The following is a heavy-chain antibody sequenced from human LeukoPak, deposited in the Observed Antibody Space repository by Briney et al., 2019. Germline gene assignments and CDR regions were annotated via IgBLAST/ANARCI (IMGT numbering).Heavy chain of an antibody. Sequence: SETLSLTCTVSGGSISSSSYYWGWIRQPPGKGLEWIGYIYYSGSTNYNPSLKSRVTISVDTSKNQFSLKLSSVTAADTAVYYCARGMGAPDYWGQGTLVTVSS. CDR2: IYYSGST. V-gene: IGHV4-61*05. D-gene: IGHD1-26*01. CDR1: GGSISSSSYY. J-gene: IGHJ4*02. CDR3: ARGMGAPDY.